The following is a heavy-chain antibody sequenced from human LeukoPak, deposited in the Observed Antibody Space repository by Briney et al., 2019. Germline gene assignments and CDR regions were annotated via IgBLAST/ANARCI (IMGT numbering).Heavy chain of an antibody. J-gene: IGHJ3*02. CDR1: GGSISSYY. D-gene: IGHD3-3*01. V-gene: IGHV4-59*08. CDR2: IYYSGST. CDR3: ARQGAYDFWSGYYSPDAFDI. Sequence: SETLSLTCTVSGGSISSYYWSWIRQPPGKGLEWIGYIYYSGSTNYNPSLKSRVTISVDTSKNQSSLKLSSVTAADTAVYYCARQGAYDFWSGYYSPDAFDIWGQGTMVTVSS.